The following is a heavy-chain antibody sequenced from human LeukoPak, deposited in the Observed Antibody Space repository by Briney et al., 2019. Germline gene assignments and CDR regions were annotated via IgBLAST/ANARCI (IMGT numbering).Heavy chain of an antibody. V-gene: IGHV3-33*01. J-gene: IGHJ5*02. CDR1: GFTFSNYG. Sequence: GGSLRLSCAASGFTFSNYGMHWVRQAPGKGLEWVAVIWYDGINKYYADSVKGRFTVSRDHSKNTLYLQMNSLKTEDTAVYYCTTELPMVVTAIKDWFDPWGQGTLVTVSS. D-gene: IGHD2-21*02. CDR2: IWYDGINK. CDR3: TTELPMVVTAIKDWFDP.